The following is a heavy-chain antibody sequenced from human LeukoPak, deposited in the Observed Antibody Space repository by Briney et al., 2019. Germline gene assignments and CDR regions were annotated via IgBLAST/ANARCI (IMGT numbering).Heavy chain of an antibody. CDR3: GMVLWQSGRPGP. J-gene: IGHJ5*02. CDR1: GGSLINYY. D-gene: IGHD3-10*01. CDR2: IDHSGGT. Sequence: SETLSRTCAVSGGSLINYYWSWIRQSPGKGLEWIGDIDHSGGTSYNPALRSRVTTSIDTSRNQFCLMISSVTAPDTAVYNSGMVLWQSGRPGPWDQGSLVTVSS. V-gene: IGHV4-34*01.